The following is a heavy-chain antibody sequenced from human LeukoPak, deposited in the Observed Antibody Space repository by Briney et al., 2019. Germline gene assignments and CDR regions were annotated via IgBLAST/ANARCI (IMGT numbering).Heavy chain of an antibody. CDR1: GYTFTGYY. CDR3: ARGGYDFWSGYYRYYYYGMDV. J-gene: IGHJ6*02. CDR2: INPNSGGT. V-gene: IGHV1-2*02. Sequence: ASVKVSCKAPGYTFTGYYMHWVRQAPGQGLEWMGWINPNSGGTNYAQKFQGRVTMTRDTSISTAYMELSRLRSDDTAVYYCARGGYDFWSGYYRYYYYGMDVWGQGTTVTVSS. D-gene: IGHD3-3*01.